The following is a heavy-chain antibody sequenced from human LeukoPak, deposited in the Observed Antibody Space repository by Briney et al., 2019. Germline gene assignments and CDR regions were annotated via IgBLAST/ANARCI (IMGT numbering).Heavy chain of an antibody. V-gene: IGHV4-39*01. CDR2: IYYSGST. CDR3: AMHSGSYAYESYFDY. Sequence: SETLSLTCSVSGDSVSRSDSYWDWIRQPPGKGLEWIGTIYYSGSTYYNPSLKSRVTISVDTSKNQFSLKLSSVTAADTAVYYCAMHSGSYAYESYFDYWGQGTLVTVSS. CDR1: GDSVSRSDSY. J-gene: IGHJ4*02. D-gene: IGHD1-26*01.